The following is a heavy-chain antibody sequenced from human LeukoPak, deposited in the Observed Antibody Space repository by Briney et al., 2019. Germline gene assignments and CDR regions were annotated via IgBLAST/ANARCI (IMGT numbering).Heavy chain of an antibody. CDR2: INSDGSST. CDR1: GFTFSSYW. V-gene: IGHV3-74*01. J-gene: IGHJ4*02. Sequence: GGSLRLCYAASGFTFSSYWMHWVRKAPGKGLVWVSRINSDGSSTCYADSVRGGFTIYRDNAKNPLYLQMNSLRAEDTAVYYCARGDYYDSSGYYYLAPFDYWGQGTRVTVSS. D-gene: IGHD3-22*01. CDR3: ARGDYYDSSGYYYLAPFDY.